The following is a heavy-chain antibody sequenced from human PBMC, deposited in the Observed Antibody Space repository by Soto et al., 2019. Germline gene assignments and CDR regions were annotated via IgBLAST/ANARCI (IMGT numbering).Heavy chain of an antibody. V-gene: IGHV1-2*04. Sequence: INPNSGGTNYAQKFQGWVTMTRDTSISTAYMELSRLRSDDTAVYYCARANYGSGSYYNQKSEPKLNWFDPWGQGTLVTVSS. CDR2: INPNSGGT. J-gene: IGHJ5*02. CDR3: ARANYGSGSYYNQKSEPKLNWFDP. D-gene: IGHD3-10*01.